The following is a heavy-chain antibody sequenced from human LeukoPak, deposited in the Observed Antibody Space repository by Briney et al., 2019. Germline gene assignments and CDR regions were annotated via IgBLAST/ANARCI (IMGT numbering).Heavy chain of an antibody. CDR1: GYTFTSYG. Sequence: SVKVSCKASGYTFTSYGISWVRQAPGQGLEWMGRIIPILGIANYAQKFQGRVTITADKSTSTAYMELSSLRSEDTAVYYCARALAAAGTNLDYWGQGTLVTVSS. CDR2: IIPILGIA. CDR3: ARALAAAGTNLDY. D-gene: IGHD6-13*01. J-gene: IGHJ4*02. V-gene: IGHV1-69*04.